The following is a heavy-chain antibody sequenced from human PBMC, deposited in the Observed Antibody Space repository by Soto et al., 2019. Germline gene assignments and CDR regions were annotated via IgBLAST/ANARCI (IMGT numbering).Heavy chain of an antibody. V-gene: IGHV3-33*01. Sequence: QVQLVESGGGVVQPGWSLRLSCAASGFTFSSYGMHWVRQAPGKGLEWVAVIWYDGSNKYYADSVKGRFTISRDNSKNTLYLQMNSLRAEDTAVYYCARDLPYYGDYRGGMDVWGKGTTVTVSS. D-gene: IGHD4-17*01. CDR2: IWYDGSNK. CDR3: ARDLPYYGDYRGGMDV. CDR1: GFTFSSYG. J-gene: IGHJ6*03.